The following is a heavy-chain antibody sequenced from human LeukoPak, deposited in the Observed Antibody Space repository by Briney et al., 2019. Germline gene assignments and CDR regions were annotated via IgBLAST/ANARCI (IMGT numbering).Heavy chain of an antibody. J-gene: IGHJ3*02. CDR3: ARVVRITMTRGAFDI. CDR1: GDSVSSNSAS. Sequence: SQTLSLTCAISGDSVSSNSASCNWIRQSPSRSLESLGMTYYRSKWYNDYAVSVKSRITINPDTSKNQFSLQLNSVTPEDTAVYYCARVVRITMTRGAFDIWGQGTMVTVSS. D-gene: IGHD3-22*01. V-gene: IGHV6-1*01. CDR2: TYYRSKWYN.